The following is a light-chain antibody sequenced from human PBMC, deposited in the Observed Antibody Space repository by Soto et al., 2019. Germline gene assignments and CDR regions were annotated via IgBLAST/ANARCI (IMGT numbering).Light chain of an antibody. CDR3: HQRSSWPRT. CDR2: GAS. Sequence: EIVLTQSPAILSLSPGERATLSCRASQSVSSYFAWYQQKPGQAPRLLMYGASNRATGIPARFSGSGSGTDFTLTISSLEPEDFAVYYCHQRSSWPRTFGQGTKVEIK. J-gene: IGKJ1*01. CDR1: QSVSSY. V-gene: IGKV3-11*01.